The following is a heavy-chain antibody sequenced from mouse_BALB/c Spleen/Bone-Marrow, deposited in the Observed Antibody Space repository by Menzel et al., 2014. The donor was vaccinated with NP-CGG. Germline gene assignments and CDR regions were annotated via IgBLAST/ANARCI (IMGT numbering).Heavy chain of an antibody. V-gene: IGHV1-26*01. CDR2: INPNNGDT. Sequence: VQLQQPGPELVKPWASVKMSCKASGYTFTDYYMKWVKQSHGKNLEWIGDINPNNGDTFYNQKFKGKATLTVDTSSSTAYMQLNSLTSEDSAVYYCVTKGSSGYGLFAYWGQGTLVTVSA. CDR3: VTKGSSGYGLFAY. CDR1: GYTFTDYY. D-gene: IGHD3-1*01. J-gene: IGHJ3*01.